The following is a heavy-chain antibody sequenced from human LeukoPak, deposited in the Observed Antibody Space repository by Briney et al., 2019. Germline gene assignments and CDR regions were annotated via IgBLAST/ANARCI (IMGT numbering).Heavy chain of an antibody. V-gene: IGHV1-46*01. J-gene: IGHJ6*02. CDR1: GYTFTSYY. Sequence: GASVKVSCKASGYTFTSYYMHWVRQAPGQGLEWMGIINRSGGSTSYAQKFQGRVTMTRDTSTSTVYMELSSLRSEDTAVYYCARERLDDILTGCYYYGMDVWGQGTTVTLSS. CDR2: INRSGGST. CDR3: ARERLDDILTGCYYYGMDV. D-gene: IGHD3-9*01.